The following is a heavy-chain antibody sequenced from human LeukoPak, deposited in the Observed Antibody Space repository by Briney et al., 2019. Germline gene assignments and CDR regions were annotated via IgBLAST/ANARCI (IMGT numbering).Heavy chain of an antibody. V-gene: IGHV1-8*03. D-gene: IGHD2-2*01. J-gene: IGHJ3*02. CDR3: ARGVGYCSSTSCYDAFDI. Sequence: GASVKVSCKASGYTFTSYDINWVRQATGQGLEWMGWMNPNSSNTGYAQKFQGRVTITRNTSISTAYMELSSLRSEDTAVYYCARGVGYCSSTSCYDAFDIWGQGTMVTVSS. CDR1: GYTFTSYD. CDR2: MNPNSSNT.